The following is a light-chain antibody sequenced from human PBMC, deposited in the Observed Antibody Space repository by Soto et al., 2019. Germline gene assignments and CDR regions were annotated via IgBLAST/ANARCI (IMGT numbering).Light chain of an antibody. CDR1: RISAKS. V-gene: IGLV3-21*02. J-gene: IGLJ2*01. Sequence: SYELTQPPSVSVAPGHTATLTCGGDRISAKSVHWYQQRPGQAPVMVVYDDRDRPSGIPERFSGSNSGYTATLTISRVEVGDEADYYCQVWDSGSGLVVFGGGTKVTVL. CDR2: DDR. CDR3: QVWDSGSGLVV.